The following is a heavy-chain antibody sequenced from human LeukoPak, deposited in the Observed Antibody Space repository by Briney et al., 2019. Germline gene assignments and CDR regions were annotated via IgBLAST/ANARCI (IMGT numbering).Heavy chain of an antibody. CDR1: GYTFTSYY. CDR2: INPSGGST. V-gene: IGHV1-46*01. CDR3: ARDHPQLYYFDY. J-gene: IGHJ4*02. D-gene: IGHD2-2*01. Sequence: GASVKVSCKASGYTFTSYYMHWVRQAPGQGLEWMGIINPSGGSTSYAQKFQGRVTMTRDTSTSTVYMELSSLRPEDTAVYYCARDHPQLYYFDYWGQGTLVTVSS.